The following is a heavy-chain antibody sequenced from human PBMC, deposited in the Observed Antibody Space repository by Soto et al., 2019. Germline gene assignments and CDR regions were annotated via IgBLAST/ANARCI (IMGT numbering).Heavy chain of an antibody. CDR3: ATDCSSTSCPHLYAVDI. D-gene: IGHD2-2*01. J-gene: IGHJ3*02. CDR2: FDPEDGET. V-gene: IGHV1-24*01. Sequence: GASVKVSCKVSGYTLTELSMHWVRQAPGKGLEWMGGFDPEDGETIYAQKFQGRVTMTEDTSTDTAYMELSSLRSEDTAVYYCATDCSSTSCPHLYAVDIWGQGTMVTVSS. CDR1: GYTLTELS.